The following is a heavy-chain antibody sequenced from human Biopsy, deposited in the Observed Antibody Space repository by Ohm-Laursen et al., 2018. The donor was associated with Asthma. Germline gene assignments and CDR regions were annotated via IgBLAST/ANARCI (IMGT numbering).Heavy chain of an antibody. CDR2: HDHEEGGT. Sequence: SVTVSCKISGYSLTDLSMHWVRQAPGQGLEWMGGHDHEEGGTVNARRSQGRVTMTEDTSTDTAYMELSSLSSDDTAVYYCASDFPKDYVRYNFQFWGQGTLVTVSS. CDR1: GYSLTDLS. D-gene: IGHD4-17*01. CDR3: ASDFPKDYVRYNFQF. J-gene: IGHJ4*02. V-gene: IGHV1-24*01.